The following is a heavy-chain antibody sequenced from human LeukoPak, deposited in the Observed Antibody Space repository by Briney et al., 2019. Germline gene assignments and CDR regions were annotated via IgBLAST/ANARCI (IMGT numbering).Heavy chain of an antibody. D-gene: IGHD3-10*01. V-gene: IGHV4-4*02. CDR2: IYHSGST. CDR1: GGSISSSNW. J-gene: IGHJ2*01. CDR3: ARRDEYYYGSGSRIPNWYFDL. Sequence: PSGTLSLTCAVSGGSISSSNWWSWVRQPPGKGLEWIGEIYHSGSTNYNPSLKSRVTISVDKSKNQFSLKLSSVTAADTAVYYCARRDEYYYGSGSRIPNWYFDLWGRGTLVTVSS.